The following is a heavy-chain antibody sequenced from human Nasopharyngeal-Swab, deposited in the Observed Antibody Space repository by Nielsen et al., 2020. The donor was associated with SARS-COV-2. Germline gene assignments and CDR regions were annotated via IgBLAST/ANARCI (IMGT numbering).Heavy chain of an antibody. D-gene: IGHD1-26*01. CDR2: ISSSGSTI. J-gene: IGHJ4*02. Sequence: WIRPPPGKGLEWVSYISSSGSTIYYADSVKGRFTISRDNAKNSLYLQMNSLRAEDTAVYYCARDAVGARGYWGQGTLVTVSS. V-gene: IGHV3-11*01. CDR3: ARDAVGARGY.